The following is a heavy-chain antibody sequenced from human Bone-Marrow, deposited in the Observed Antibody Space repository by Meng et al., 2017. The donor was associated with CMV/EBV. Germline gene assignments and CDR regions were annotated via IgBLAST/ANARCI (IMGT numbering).Heavy chain of an antibody. CDR1: GFTFSSYW. D-gene: IGHD3-22*01. J-gene: IGHJ4*02. CDR3: ATAYRNYYDSSGYKRRGDY. CDR2: IEQDGSEK. V-gene: IGHV3-7*01. Sequence: GESLKISCAASGFTFSSYWKSWVRQAPGKGLEWVANIEQDGSEKYYVDSVKGRFTISRDNAKNSLYLQMNSLRAEDTAVYYCATAYRNYYDSSGYKRRGDYWGQGTLVTGSS.